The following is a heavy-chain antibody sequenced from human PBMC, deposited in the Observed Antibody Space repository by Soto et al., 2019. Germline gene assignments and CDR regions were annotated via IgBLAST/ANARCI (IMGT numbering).Heavy chain of an antibody. V-gene: IGHV3-30*18. CDR1: GFTFSSYG. CDR2: ISYDGSNK. J-gene: IGHJ4*02. D-gene: IGHD3-22*01. CDR3: AKVKDSSGYDYFDY. Sequence: GGSLRLSCAASGFTFSSYGMHWVRQAPGKGLEWVAVISYDGSNKYYADSVKGRFTISRDNSKNTLYLQMNSLRAEDTAVYYCAKVKDSSGYDYFDYWGQGTLVTVSS.